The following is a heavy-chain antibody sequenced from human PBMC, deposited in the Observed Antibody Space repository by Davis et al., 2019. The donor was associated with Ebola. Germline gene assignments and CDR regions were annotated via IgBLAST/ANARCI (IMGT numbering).Heavy chain of an antibody. CDR3: ARLHRPRANRIMITFGELYYFDY. Sequence: GESLKISCKGSGYSFTSYWIGWVRQMPGKGLEWMGIIYPGDSDTRYSPSFQGQVTISADKSISTAYLQWSSLKASDTAMYYCARLHRPRANRIMITFGELYYFDYWGQGTLVTVSS. CDR2: IYPGDSDT. V-gene: IGHV5-51*01. J-gene: IGHJ4*02. D-gene: IGHD3-16*01. CDR1: GYSFTSYW.